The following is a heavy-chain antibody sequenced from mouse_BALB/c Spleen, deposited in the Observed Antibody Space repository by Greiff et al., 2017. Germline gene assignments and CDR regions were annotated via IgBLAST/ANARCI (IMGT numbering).Heavy chain of an antibody. D-gene: IGHD1-2*01. V-gene: IGHV6-6*02. Sequence: EVMLVESGGGLVQPGGSMKLSCVASGFTFSNYWMNWVRQSPEKGLEWVAEIRLKSNNYATHYAESVKGRFTISRDDSKSSVYLQMNNLRAEDTGIYYCTSDYGFWYFDVWGAGTTVTVSS. CDR1: GFTFSNYW. CDR2: IRLKSNNYAT. CDR3: TSDYGFWYFDV. J-gene: IGHJ1*01.